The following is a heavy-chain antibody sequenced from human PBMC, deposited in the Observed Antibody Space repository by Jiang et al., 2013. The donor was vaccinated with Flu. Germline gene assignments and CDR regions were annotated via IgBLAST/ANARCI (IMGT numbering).Heavy chain of an antibody. CDR1: GGSISSSSYY. CDR3: ARDVAVAGRNFDY. V-gene: IGHV4-39*07. J-gene: IGHJ4*02. CDR2: IYYSGST. Sequence: SLTCTVSGGSISSSSYYWGWIRQPPGKGLEWIGSIYYSGSTYYNPSLKSRVTISVDTSKNQFSLKLSSVTAADTAVYYCARDVAVAGRNFDYWGQGTLVTVSS. D-gene: IGHD6-19*01.